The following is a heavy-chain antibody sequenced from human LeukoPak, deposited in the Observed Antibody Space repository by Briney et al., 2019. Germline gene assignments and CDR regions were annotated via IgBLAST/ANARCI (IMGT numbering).Heavy chain of an antibody. CDR3: ARETITGTWQRAFDI. CDR2: ISYDGSDK. V-gene: IGHV3-30*03. D-gene: IGHD1-20*01. J-gene: IGHJ3*02. Sequence: GRSLRLSCAASGFTFSTYGMHWVRQTPGKGLEWVAVISYDGSDKYYADSVKGRFTISRDNSKNTLYLQMNSLRAEDTAVYYCARETITGTWQRAFDIWGQGTMVTVSS. CDR1: GFTFSTYG.